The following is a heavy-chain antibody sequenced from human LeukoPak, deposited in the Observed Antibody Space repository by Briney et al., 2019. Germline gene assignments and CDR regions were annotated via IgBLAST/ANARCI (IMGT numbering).Heavy chain of an antibody. V-gene: IGHV3-30*02. CDR1: GFTFTSTA. Sequence: GGSLRLSCSSSGFTFTSTAFDWVRQAPGKGLEWVSFISTLGSVTSYTESVKGRFTISRDNSVNTVYLQLDSLKVVDTAIYCCVSGRDYGLHSWGRGTVVTVS. D-gene: IGHD4-17*01. J-gene: IGHJ4*02. CDR2: ISTLGSVT. CDR3: VSGRDYGLHS.